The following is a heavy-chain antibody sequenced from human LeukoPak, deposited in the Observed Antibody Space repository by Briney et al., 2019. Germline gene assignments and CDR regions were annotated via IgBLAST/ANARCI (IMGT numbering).Heavy chain of an antibody. V-gene: IGHV1-2*02. J-gene: IGHJ5*02. CDR3: ARDWESVETASIRAGMTDTWLDP. CDR1: GYTFTGYY. CDR2: INPNSGGT. D-gene: IGHD5-18*01. Sequence: ASVKVSCKASGYTFTGYYIHWVRQAPGQGLEWLGWINPNSGGTNYAQKFQGRVTMTRDTSISTAHMEVSRLTSDDTAVYYCARDWESVETASIRAGMTDTWLDPWGQGTLVTVSS.